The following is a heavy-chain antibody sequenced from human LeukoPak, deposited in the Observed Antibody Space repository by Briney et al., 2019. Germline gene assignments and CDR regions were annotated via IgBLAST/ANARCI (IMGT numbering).Heavy chain of an antibody. V-gene: IGHV3-23*01. J-gene: IGHJ4*02. D-gene: IGHD3-10*01. CDR2: FSSSDGST. CDR1: GFTFTTYT. CDR3: AKNIGGLDY. Sequence: PGGSLRLSCAASGFTFTTYTMNWVRQAPGKGLEWVSGFSSSDGSTYYADSVKGRFTISRDNSKNTLYLQMNSLRAEDTAVYYCAKNIGGLDYWGQGTLVTVSS.